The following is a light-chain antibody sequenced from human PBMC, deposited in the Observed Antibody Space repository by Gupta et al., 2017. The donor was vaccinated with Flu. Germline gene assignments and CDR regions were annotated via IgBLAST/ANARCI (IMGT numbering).Light chain of an antibody. J-gene: IGKJ4*01. CDR3: HQYHNWPPLT. V-gene: IGKV3D-15*01. CDR2: DAS. CDR1: QSVRSD. Sequence: ATRSVSLGERATCSCRTSQSVRSDLAWLQQKPGQAPRLLIYDASTRATDIPARFSGSGYGTEFTLTISSLQSEDCAVYYCHQYHNWPPLTFDAGTKVEI.